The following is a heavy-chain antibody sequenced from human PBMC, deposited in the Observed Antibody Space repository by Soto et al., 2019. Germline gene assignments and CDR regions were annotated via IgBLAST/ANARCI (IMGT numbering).Heavy chain of an antibody. V-gene: IGHV4-4*02. J-gene: IGHJ6*03. Sequence: QVQLQESGPGLVKPSETLSLTCAVSGGSISISNWWSWVRQTPGKGLEWIGQIHHSGSTNYSPSLTSRVTISVDTSKNQFSLKMNSVTAADTAVYYCARGGYYFYMDVWGKGTTVTVSS. CDR3: ARGGYYFYMDV. D-gene: IGHD1-26*01. CDR1: GGSISISNW. CDR2: IHHSGST.